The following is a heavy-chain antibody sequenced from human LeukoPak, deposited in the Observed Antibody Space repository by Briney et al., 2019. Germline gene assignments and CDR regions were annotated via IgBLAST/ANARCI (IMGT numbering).Heavy chain of an antibody. CDR1: GGSVSSTSHF. Sequence: SETLSLTCTVSGGSVSSTSHFWGWIRQPPGKGLEWIGDIYYSGSTYYNPSLKSRVTMSVDKSKNQFSVKLTSVTAADTAIYYCARRVLRYNGNSGYGNWFDPWGQGTLVTVSS. J-gene: IGHJ5*02. D-gene: IGHD3-22*01. CDR3: ARRVLRYNGNSGYGNWFDP. CDR2: IYYSGST. V-gene: IGHV4-39*01.